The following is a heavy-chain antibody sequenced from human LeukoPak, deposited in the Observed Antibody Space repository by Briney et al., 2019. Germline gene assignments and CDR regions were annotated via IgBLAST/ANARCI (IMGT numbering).Heavy chain of an antibody. Sequence: GGSLRLSCAASGFAFSSYSMNWVRQAPGKGLEWVSSISTTSDYIYYADSLKGRLTISRDNAKNSLYLQMNSLRAEDTAVYYCARGGIYSQGFDYWGQGTLVTVSS. D-gene: IGHD6-13*01. J-gene: IGHJ4*02. CDR2: ISTTSDYI. V-gene: IGHV3-21*01. CDR1: GFAFSSYS. CDR3: ARGGIYSQGFDY.